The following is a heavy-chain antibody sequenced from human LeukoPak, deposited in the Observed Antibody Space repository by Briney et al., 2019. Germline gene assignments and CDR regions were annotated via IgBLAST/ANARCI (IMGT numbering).Heavy chain of an antibody. D-gene: IGHD3-22*01. J-gene: IGHJ4*02. CDR2: ISDTGGRT. CDR1: GITLSNYG. CDR3: AKRGAVIRVILVGFHKEAYYFDS. Sequence: GGSLRLSCAVSGITLSNYGMTWVRQAPGKGLEWVAGISDTGGRTNYADSVKGRFTISRDNPKNTLYLQMNSLRAEDTAVYFCAKRGAVIRVILVGFHKEAYYFDSWGQGALVTVSS. V-gene: IGHV3-23*01.